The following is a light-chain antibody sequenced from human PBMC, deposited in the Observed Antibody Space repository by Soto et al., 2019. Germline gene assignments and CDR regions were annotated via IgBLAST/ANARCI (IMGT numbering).Light chain of an antibody. J-gene: IGKJ1*01. Sequence: EVMLTQSPGTLSLSPGERATLSCRASQSVSSNYLAWYQQQSGQAPMLLIYGATNRATGIPDRFSGSGSGTTFTLTIRRREPEDFAVYYCQQYDTSPRTFGQGTKVEFK. CDR1: QSVSSNY. V-gene: IGKV3-20*01. CDR2: GAT. CDR3: QQYDTSPRT.